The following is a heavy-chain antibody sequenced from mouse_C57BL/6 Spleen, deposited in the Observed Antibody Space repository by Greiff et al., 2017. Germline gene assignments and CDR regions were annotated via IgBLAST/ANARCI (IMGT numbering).Heavy chain of an antibody. CDR3: ARSGGYDGGAMDY. D-gene: IGHD2-2*01. CDR1: GYAFSSYW. J-gene: IGHJ4*01. Sequence: QVQLQQSGAELVKPGASVKISCKASGYAFSSYWMNWVKQRPGKGLEWIGQIYPGDGATNYNGKFKGKATLTADKSSSSAYMQLSSLTSEDSAVYFCARSGGYDGGAMDYWGQGTSVTVSS. CDR2: IYPGDGAT. V-gene: IGHV1-80*01.